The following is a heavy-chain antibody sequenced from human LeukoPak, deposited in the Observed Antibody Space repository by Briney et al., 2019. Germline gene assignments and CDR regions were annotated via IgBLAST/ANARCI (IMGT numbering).Heavy chain of an antibody. Sequence: GGSLRLSCAASGFTFSPYWIHWVRQAPGKGLMWVSIISGDGSDRRYADSVKGRFTISRDNAKNTLYLQMNSLRAEDTALYYCVRGQATAWGLDYWGQGTLVTVSS. J-gene: IGHJ4*02. CDR2: ISGDGSDR. CDR1: GFTFSPYW. D-gene: IGHD6-13*01. CDR3: VRGQATAWGLDY. V-gene: IGHV3-74*01.